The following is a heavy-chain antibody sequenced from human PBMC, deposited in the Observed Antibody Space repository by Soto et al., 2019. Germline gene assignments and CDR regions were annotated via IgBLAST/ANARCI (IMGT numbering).Heavy chain of an antibody. J-gene: IGHJ3*02. CDR2: ISYDGSNK. D-gene: IGHD3-22*01. V-gene: IGHV3-30-3*01. CDR1: GFTFSSYA. CDR3: ARDSSGYYFQSAFDI. Sequence: QVQLVESGGGVVQPGRSLRLSCAASGFTFSSYAMHWVRQAPGKGLEWVAVISYDGSNKYYADSVKGRFTISRDNSKNTLYLQMNILRAEDTAVYYCARDSSGYYFQSAFDIWGQGTMVTVSS.